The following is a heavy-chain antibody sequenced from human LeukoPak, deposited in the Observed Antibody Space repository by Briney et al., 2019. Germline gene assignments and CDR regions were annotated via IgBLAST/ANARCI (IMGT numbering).Heavy chain of an antibody. Sequence: GGSLRLSCAASGFTFSSYWMHWVRHAPGKGLVWVSRINSDGSSTIYADSVKGRFTISRDNAKNTLYLQMNSLRAEDTAVYYCARRGRQVVGAFDIWGQGTMVTVSS. J-gene: IGHJ3*02. CDR2: INSDGSST. V-gene: IGHV3-74*01. CDR3: ARRGRQVVGAFDI. D-gene: IGHD2-15*01. CDR1: GFTFSSYW.